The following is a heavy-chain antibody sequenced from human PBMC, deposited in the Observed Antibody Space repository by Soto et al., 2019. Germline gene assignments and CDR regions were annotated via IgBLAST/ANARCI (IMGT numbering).Heavy chain of an antibody. D-gene: IGHD6-13*01. CDR3: ARDDSSSWFYYYGMDV. CDR1: GYTFTSYA. CDR2: INAGNGNT. Sequence: EASVKVSCKASGYTFTSYAMHWVRQAPGQRLEWMGWINAGNGNTKYSQKFQGRVTITRDTSASTAYMELSSLGSEDTAVYYCARDDSSSWFYYYGMDVWGQGTTVTVSS. V-gene: IGHV1-3*01. J-gene: IGHJ6*02.